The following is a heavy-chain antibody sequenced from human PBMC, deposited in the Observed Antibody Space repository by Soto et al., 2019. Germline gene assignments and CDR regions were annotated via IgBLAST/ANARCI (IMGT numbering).Heavy chain of an antibody. CDR2: ISGSGGST. D-gene: IGHD6-6*01. CDR1: GFTFSSYA. Sequence: GGSLRLSCAASGFTFSSYAMSWVRQAPGKGLEWVSAISGSGGSTYYADSVKGRFTISRDNSKNTLYLQMNSLRAEDTAVYYCAKDRRSGSSGGWFDPWGQGTLVTVSS. CDR3: AKDRRSGSSGGWFDP. J-gene: IGHJ5*02. V-gene: IGHV3-23*01.